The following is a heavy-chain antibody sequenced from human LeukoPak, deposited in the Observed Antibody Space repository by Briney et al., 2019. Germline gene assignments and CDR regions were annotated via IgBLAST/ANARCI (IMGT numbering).Heavy chain of an antibody. V-gene: IGHV1-69*13. CDR1: GGTFSSYA. D-gene: IGHD6-13*01. Sequence: GASVKVSCKASGGTFSSYAISWVRQAPGQGLEWMGGIIPIFGTANYAQKFQGRVTITADESTGTAYMELSSLRSEDTAVYYCARRYSSGWYILDYWGQGTLVTVSS. CDR3: ARRYSSGWYILDY. CDR2: IIPIFGTA. J-gene: IGHJ4*02.